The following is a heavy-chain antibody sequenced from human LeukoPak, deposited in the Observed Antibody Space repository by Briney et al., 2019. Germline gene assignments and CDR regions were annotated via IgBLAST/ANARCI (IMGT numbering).Heavy chain of an antibody. D-gene: IGHD4-11*01. CDR3: ARDGMTTVTTPYYMDV. Sequence: ASVKVSCKASGYTFTSYGISWVRQAPGQGLEWMGWISAYNGNTNYAQKLQGRVTMTTDTSTSTAYMELRSLRSDDTAVYYCARDGMTTVTTPYYMDVWGKGTTVTVSS. CDR2: ISAYNGNT. V-gene: IGHV1-18*01. J-gene: IGHJ6*03. CDR1: GYTFTSYG.